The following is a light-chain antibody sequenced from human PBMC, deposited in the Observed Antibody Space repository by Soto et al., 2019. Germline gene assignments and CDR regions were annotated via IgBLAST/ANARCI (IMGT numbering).Light chain of an antibody. Sequence: DIQMTQSPSSLSAPLRHRPTITCRASQSISKYLNWYQQKPGKAPSIIMYAVYSLQGGVPQRFSGSASGTNFSLTIAGMQREDFATYHCQPSYRTPYTFGKGTRLEIK. J-gene: IGKJ2*01. CDR3: QPSYRTPYT. CDR1: QSISKY. CDR2: AVY. V-gene: IGKV1-39*01.